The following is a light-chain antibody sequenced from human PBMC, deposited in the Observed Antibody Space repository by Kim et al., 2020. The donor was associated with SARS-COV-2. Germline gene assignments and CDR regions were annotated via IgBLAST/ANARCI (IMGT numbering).Light chain of an antibody. CDR3: QQRSNWPPLFT. V-gene: IGKV3-11*01. CDR2: DAS. J-gene: IGKJ3*01. CDR1: QSVSSY. Sequence: PGERATLSCRASQSVSSYLAWYQQKPGQAPRLLIYDASNRATGIPARFSGSGSGTDFTLTISSLEPEDFAVYYCQQRSNWPPLFTFGPGTKVDIK.